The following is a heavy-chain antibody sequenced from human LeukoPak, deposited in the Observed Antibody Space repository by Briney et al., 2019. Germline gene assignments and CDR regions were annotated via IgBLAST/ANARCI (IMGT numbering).Heavy chain of an antibody. CDR1: GYSITSSSW. J-gene: IGHJ4*02. CDR3: ARGRNVLRYFDWLFRFDY. V-gene: IGHV4-28*03. CDR2: IYHSGTT. D-gene: IGHD3-9*01. Sequence: ASDTLSLTCAVSGYSITSSSWWGWIRQPPGKGLEWIGYIYHSGTTYYNPSLQSRVTLSVDTSKNQFSLKLSSVTAVDTAVYYCARGRNVLRYFDWLFRFDYWGQGTLVTVSS.